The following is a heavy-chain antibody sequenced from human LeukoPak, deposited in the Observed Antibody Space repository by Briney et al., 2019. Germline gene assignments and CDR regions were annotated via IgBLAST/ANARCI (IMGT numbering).Heavy chain of an antibody. CDR3: ARRLGGEDAFDI. J-gene: IGHJ3*02. CDR1: GFTFSSYD. Sequence: GSLRLSCAASGFTFSSYDMHWVRQATGKGLEWVSAIGTAGDTYYPGSVKSRFAISRENAKNSLYLQMNSLRAGDTAVYYCARRLGGEDAFDIWGQGTMVTVSS. D-gene: IGHD4-17*01. V-gene: IGHV3-13*01. CDR2: IGTAGDT.